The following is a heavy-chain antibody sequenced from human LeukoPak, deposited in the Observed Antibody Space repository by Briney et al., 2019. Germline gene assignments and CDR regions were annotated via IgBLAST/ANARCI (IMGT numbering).Heavy chain of an antibody. CDR2: ISYDGSNK. CDR1: GFTFSSYG. V-gene: IGHV3-30*18. Sequence: PGGSLRLSCAASGFTFSSYGMHWVRQAPGKGLEWVAVISYDGSNKYYADSVKGRFTISRDNSKNTLYLQMNSLRAEDTAVYYCAKDGVNWNSFDYWGQGTLVTVFS. D-gene: IGHD1-20*01. CDR3: AKDGVNWNSFDY. J-gene: IGHJ4*02.